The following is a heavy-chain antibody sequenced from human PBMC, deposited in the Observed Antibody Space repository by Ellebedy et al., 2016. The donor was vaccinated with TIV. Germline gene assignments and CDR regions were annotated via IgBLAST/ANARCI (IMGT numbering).Heavy chain of an antibody. CDR3: ARAKGRIAAESCLDY. D-gene: IGHD6-13*01. Sequence: GGSLRLSXAASGFTFSSYSMNWVRKAPGKGLEWVSSISSSSSYIYYADSVKGRFTTSRDNAKNSLYLQMNSLRAEDTAVYYCARAKGRIAAESCLDYWGQGTLVTVSS. J-gene: IGHJ4*02. CDR2: ISSSSSYI. CDR1: GFTFSSYS. V-gene: IGHV3-21*01.